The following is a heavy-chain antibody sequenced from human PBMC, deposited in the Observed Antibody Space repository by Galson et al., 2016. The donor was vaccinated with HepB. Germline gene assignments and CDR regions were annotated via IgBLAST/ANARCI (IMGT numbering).Heavy chain of an antibody. Sequence: SLRLSCAASGFTFSSYDMHWVRQATGKGLEWVSTIGSGGSTYYADSVRGRFTISKDNSKNTLYLQMHSLRAEDTAVYYCAKGRGLLDYYYGMDVWGQGTTVTVSS. CDR1: GFTFSSYD. J-gene: IGHJ6*02. V-gene: IGHV3-23*01. CDR3: AKGRGLLDYYYGMDV. CDR2: IGSGGST.